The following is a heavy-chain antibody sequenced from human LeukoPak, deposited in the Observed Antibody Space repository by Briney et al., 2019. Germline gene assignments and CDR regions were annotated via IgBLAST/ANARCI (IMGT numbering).Heavy chain of an antibody. D-gene: IGHD2-2*02. CDR3: AKGAILEPFDY. CDR1: GFTFSSYG. V-gene: IGHV3-30*18. CDR2: ISYDGSNK. J-gene: IGHJ4*02. Sequence: GGSLRLSCAASGFTFSSYGMHWVRQAPGKGLEWVAVISYDGSNKYYADSVKGRFTISRDNSKNTLYLQMSSLRAEDTAVYYCAKGAILEPFDYWGQGTLVTVSS.